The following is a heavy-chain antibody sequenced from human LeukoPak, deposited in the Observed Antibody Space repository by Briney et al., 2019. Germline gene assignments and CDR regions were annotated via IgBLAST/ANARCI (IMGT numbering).Heavy chain of an antibody. J-gene: IGHJ4*02. CDR1: GGSISSSNW. Sequence: SETLSLTCAVSGGSISSSNWWSWVRQPPGKGLEWIGEIYHSGSTNYNPSLKSRVTISVDKSKNQFSLKLSSVTAADTAVYYCAKVGRWELLSSLDYWGQGTLVTVSS. D-gene: IGHD1-26*01. CDR3: AKVGRWELLSSLDY. V-gene: IGHV4-4*02. CDR2: IYHSGST.